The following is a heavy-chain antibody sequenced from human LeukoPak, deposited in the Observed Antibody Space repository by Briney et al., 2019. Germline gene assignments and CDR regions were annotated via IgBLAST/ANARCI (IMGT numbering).Heavy chain of an antibody. J-gene: IGHJ5*02. CDR3: AHCVTSMTTRDFFDA. D-gene: IGHD4-17*01. CDR2: IYGDDAK. V-gene: IGHV2-5*02. CDR1: GFSLITGTVG. Sequence: SGPTLVNPTQTLTLTCSFSGFSLITGTVGVAWTRQPPGRALEWLAVIYGDDAKGYTPSLKSRVTITKDTSKNQVVLTMTNMDPVDTGTYYCAHCVTSMTTRDFFDAWGQGTLVTVSS.